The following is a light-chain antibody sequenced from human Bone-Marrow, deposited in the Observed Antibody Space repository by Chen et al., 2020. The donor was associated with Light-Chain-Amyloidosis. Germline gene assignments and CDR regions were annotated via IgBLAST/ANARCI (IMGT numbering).Light chain of an antibody. CDR2: DDS. Sequence: SYVMTQPSSVSVAPGQTATIACGGNKFGSTSVHWYQQTPGQAPLLGVYDDSDRPSWVPERLAGSNAGNTASLSISRVEAGNEAVNSCRVWDMGSDRPVFGGGTKLTVL. CDR1: KFGSTS. J-gene: IGLJ3*02. CDR3: RVWDMGSDRPV. V-gene: IGLV3-21*02.